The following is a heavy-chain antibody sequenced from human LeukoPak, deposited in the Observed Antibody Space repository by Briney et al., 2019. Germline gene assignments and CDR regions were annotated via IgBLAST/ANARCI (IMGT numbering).Heavy chain of an antibody. CDR2: IYPGDSDT. CDR3: ARRIVVVVAATDWFDP. Sequence: GEPLNVSCKGSGYSFTSYCIGWVPQMHGKGLEWMGIIYPGDSDTRYSPSFQGQVTISADKSISTAHLQWSSLKASDTAMYYCARRIVVVVAATDWFDPWGQGTLVTVSS. CDR1: GYSFTSYC. J-gene: IGHJ5*02. D-gene: IGHD2-15*01. V-gene: IGHV5-51*01.